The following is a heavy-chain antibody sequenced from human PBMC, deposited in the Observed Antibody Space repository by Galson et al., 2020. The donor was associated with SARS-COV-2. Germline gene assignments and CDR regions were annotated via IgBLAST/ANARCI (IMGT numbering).Heavy chain of an antibody. CDR2: IYSGGST. Sequence: GGSLRLSCAASGFTVSSNYMSWVRQAPGKGLEWVSVIYSGGSTYYADSVKGRFTISRDNSKNTLYLQMNSLRAEDTAVYYCARAKRGSGSSYYGMDVWGQGTTVTVSS. D-gene: IGHD3-10*01. CDR3: ARAKRGSGSSYYGMDV. CDR1: GFTVSSNY. V-gene: IGHV3-53*01. J-gene: IGHJ6*02.